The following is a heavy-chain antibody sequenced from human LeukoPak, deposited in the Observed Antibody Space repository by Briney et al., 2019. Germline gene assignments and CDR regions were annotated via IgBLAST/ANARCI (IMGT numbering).Heavy chain of an antibody. Sequence: PSGTLSLTCTVSGGSISSGGYYWSWIRQHPGKGLEWIGYIYYSGSTYYNPSLKSRVTISVDTSKNQFSLKLSSVTAADTAVYYCARGNYYDSSGYLDWGQGTLVTVSS. D-gene: IGHD3-22*01. CDR1: GGSISSGGYY. V-gene: IGHV4-31*03. J-gene: IGHJ4*02. CDR3: ARGNYYDSSGYLD. CDR2: IYYSGST.